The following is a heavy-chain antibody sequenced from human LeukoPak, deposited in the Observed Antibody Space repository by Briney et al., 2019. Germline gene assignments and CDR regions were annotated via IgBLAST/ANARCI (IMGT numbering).Heavy chain of an antibody. J-gene: IGHJ6*03. CDR2: IYSSGST. CDR3: ARQESAGDYYYYYYYMDV. Sequence: PSETLSLTCTVSGGSISSSSYYWGWIRQPPGKGLEWIGSIYSSGSTYYNPSLKSRVTISVDTSKNQFSLKLSSVTAADTAVYYCARQESAGDYYYYYYYMDVWGKGTTVTVSS. D-gene: IGHD6-13*01. V-gene: IGHV4-39*01. CDR1: GGSISSSSYY.